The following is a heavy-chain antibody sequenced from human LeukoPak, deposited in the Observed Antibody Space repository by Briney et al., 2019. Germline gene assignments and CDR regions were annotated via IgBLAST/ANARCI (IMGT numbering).Heavy chain of an antibody. D-gene: IGHD6-6*01. CDR3: AKRVPYSSSSVYFDY. J-gene: IGHJ4*02. CDR1: GFTFSSYW. V-gene: IGHV3-7*03. Sequence: TGGSLRLSCAASGFTFSSYWMSWVRQAPGKGLEWVANIKQDGSEKYYVDSVKGRFTISRDNAKSSLYLQMNSLRAEDTAVYFCAKRVPYSSSSVYFDYWGQGTLVTVSS. CDR2: IKQDGSEK.